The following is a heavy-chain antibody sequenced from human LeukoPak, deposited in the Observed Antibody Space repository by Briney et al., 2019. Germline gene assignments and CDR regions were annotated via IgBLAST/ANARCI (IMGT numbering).Heavy chain of an antibody. V-gene: IGHV3-30-3*01. CDR3: AREGYYGSGSPPSLYLDY. CDR1: GFTFSNYV. J-gene: IGHJ4*02. CDR2: TSSDLNVK. D-gene: IGHD3-10*01. Sequence: GGSLRLSCAASGFTFSNYVIHWVRQAPGKGLEWVAVTSSDLNVKLYADSVKGRFTISRDNSRSTLYLQMNSLRPEGTAIYYCAREGYYGSGSPPSLYLDYWGQGTLVTVSS.